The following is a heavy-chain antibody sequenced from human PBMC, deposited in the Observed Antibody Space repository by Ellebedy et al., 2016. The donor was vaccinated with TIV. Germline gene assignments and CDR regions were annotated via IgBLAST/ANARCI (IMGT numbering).Heavy chain of an antibody. CDR3: VRDYGFQFALDS. D-gene: IGHD3-10*01. CDR1: GDSISSSLHY. CDR2: MYYNGDT. J-gene: IGHJ4*02. V-gene: IGHV4-39*07. Sequence: SETLSLTCTVSGDSISSSLHYWGWIRQAPGKGLEWIGSMYYNGDTFKNPSLESRVTISIDTSKNQFSFRLTSVTAADKAVYFCVRDYGFQFALDSWGQGLLVSVSS.